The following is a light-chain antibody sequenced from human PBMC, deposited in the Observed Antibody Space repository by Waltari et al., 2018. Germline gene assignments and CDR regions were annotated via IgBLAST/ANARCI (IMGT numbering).Light chain of an antibody. J-gene: IGKJ2*01. CDR2: KPC. CDR1: QSISIW. CDR3: QHYNNYPVA. Sequence: DIQMTQSPSTLSASVGDRVTITCRASQSISIWLAWYQQKPGKAPKLLISKPCSLESGVPSRFSGSGSGTEFTLTISNLQPDDFATYYCQHYNNYPVAFGQGTKLEI. V-gene: IGKV1-5*03.